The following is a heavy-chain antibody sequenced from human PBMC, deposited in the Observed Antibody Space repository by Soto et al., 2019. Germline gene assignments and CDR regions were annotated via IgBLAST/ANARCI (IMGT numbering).Heavy chain of an antibody. CDR3: AKSSGGGFDY. CDR1: GFTFSSYA. J-gene: IGHJ4*02. Sequence: GGSLRLSCAASGFTFSSYAMSWVRQAPGKGLEWVSAISGSGGSTYYADSVKGRFTISRDNSKSTLYLQMNSLRAEDTAVHYCAKSSGGGFDYWGQGTLVTVSS. CDR2: ISGSGGST. V-gene: IGHV3-23*01. D-gene: IGHD2-15*01.